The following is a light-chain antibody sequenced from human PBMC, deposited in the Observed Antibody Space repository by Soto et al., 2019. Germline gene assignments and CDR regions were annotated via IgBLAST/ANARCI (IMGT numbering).Light chain of an antibody. Sequence: IQMTQSPSSVSASVGDRVTITCRASQGISNYLAWYQQKPGKVPRLLIYAASTLQSGVPSRFSGSGSGTDFTLTISSLQPEDFATYYCQQYNSYRTFGQGTKVDIK. CDR1: QGISNY. J-gene: IGKJ1*01. CDR3: QQYNSYRT. CDR2: AAS. V-gene: IGKV1-27*01.